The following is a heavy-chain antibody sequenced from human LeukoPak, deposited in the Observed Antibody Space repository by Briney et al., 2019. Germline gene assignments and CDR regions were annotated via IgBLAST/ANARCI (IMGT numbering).Heavy chain of an antibody. CDR3: ARHGDYDFWSGYYEGNWFDP. CDR1: GGSISSYY. J-gene: IGHJ5*02. D-gene: IGHD3-3*01. V-gene: IGHV4-59*08. CDR2: IYYSGST. Sequence: SETLSLTCTVSGGSISSYYWSWIRQPAGKGLEWVGYIYYSGSTNYNPSRMSRVTISVDTSKNQHSPKLSSVTAADTPVYYRARHGDYDFWSGYYEGNWFDPWGQGTLVTVSS.